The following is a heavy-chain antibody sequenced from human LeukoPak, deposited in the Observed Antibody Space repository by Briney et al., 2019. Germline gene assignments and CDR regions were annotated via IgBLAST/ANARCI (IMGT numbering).Heavy chain of an antibody. Sequence: PGGSLRLSCAASGFTFSSYEMNWVRQAPGEGLEWGSYISSSGSPIYYADSVKGRFTISRDNATTSLYLQMNSLRAEDTAVYYCAREVDFWSGSQGYFDYWGQGTLVTVSS. CDR1: GFTFSSYE. CDR2: ISSSGSPI. CDR3: AREVDFWSGSQGYFDY. V-gene: IGHV3-48*03. J-gene: IGHJ4*02. D-gene: IGHD3-3*01.